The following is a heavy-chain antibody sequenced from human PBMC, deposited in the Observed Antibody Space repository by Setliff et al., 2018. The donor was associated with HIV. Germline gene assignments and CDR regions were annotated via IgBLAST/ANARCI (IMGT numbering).Heavy chain of an antibody. J-gene: IGHJ4*02. Sequence: SETLSLTCTVSGDSISTDYWTWIRQPPGKGLEWIGYIYNSASTSYNPSLKSRVTISVDTSKNQFSLKLSSVTAADTALYYCARHSPADYWGQGTLVTVS. CDR1: GDSISTDY. V-gene: IGHV4-59*08. CDR3: ARHSPADY. CDR2: IYNSAST.